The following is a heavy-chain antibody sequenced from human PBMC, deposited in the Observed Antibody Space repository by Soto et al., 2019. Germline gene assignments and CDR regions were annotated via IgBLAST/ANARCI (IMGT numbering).Heavy chain of an antibody. CDR1: GFTFSIYW. CDR3: ARDLGWPAARFDP. CDR2: IDTDGSST. J-gene: IGHJ5*02. V-gene: IGHV3-74*01. D-gene: IGHD2-2*01. Sequence: GGSLRLSCAASGFTFSIYWMHWVRQPPGKGLVWVSRIDTDGSSTSYADSVKGRFTISRDNAKNTLYLQMNSLRGEDTAVYYCARDLGWPAARFDPWGQGTLVTVSS.